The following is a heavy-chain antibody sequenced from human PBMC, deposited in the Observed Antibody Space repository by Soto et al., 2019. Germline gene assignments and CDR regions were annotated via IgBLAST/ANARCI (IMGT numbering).Heavy chain of an antibody. V-gene: IGHV3-23*01. CDR3: AKRHTTVATPANYFDY. CDR1: GFTFSSYT. CDR2: ITSGGTT. D-gene: IGHD1-1*01. J-gene: IGHJ4*02. Sequence: GGSLRLSCAASGFTFSSYTMNWVRQAPGKGLDWVSTITSGGTTYYADSVKGRFTISRDDSKNTLYLQMNSLRAEDTALYYCAKRHTTVATPANYFDYWGQGTLVTVSS.